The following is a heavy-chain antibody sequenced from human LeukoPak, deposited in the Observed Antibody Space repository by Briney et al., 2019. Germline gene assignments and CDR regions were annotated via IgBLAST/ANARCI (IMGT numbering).Heavy chain of an antibody. Sequence: PGGSLRLSCAASGFTLSSYSMNWVRQAPGKGLEWVSSISSSSYIYYADSVKGRFTISRDNAKNSLYLQMNSLRAEDTAVYYCARGNDFWSGSLDYWGQGTLVTVSS. D-gene: IGHD3-3*01. CDR3: ARGNDFWSGSLDY. CDR1: GFTLSSYS. J-gene: IGHJ4*02. V-gene: IGHV3-21*01. CDR2: ISSSSYI.